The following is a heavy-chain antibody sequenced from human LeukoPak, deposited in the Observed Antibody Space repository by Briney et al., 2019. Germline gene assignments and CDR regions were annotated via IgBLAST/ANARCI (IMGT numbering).Heavy chain of an antibody. V-gene: IGHV4-61*02. CDR1: GGSISSGSYY. CDR3: ARSYSFDY. CDR2: IYTSGST. Sequence: SETLSLTCTVSGGSISSGSYYWSWIRQPAGKGLEWIGRIYTSGSTNYNPSLKSRVTISVDTSKNQFSLKLSSVTAADTAVYYCARSYSFDYWGQGTLVTVSS. J-gene: IGHJ4*02.